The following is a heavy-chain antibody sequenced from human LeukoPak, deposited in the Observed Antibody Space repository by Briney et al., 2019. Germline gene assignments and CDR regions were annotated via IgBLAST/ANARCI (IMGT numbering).Heavy chain of an antibody. D-gene: IGHD3/OR15-3a*01. CDR2: ISYDGSNK. Sequence: GGSLRLSCAASGFTFSSYAMHWVRQAPGKGLEWVAVISYDGSNKYYADSVKGRFTISRDNSKNTLYLQMNSLRAEDTAVYYCAADSDAFDIWGQGTMVTVSS. J-gene: IGHJ3*02. CDR3: AADSDAFDI. CDR1: GFTFSSYA. V-gene: IGHV3-30-3*01.